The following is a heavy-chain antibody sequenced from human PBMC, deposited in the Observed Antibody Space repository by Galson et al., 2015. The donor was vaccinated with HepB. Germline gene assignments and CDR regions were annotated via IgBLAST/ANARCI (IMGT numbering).Heavy chain of an antibody. J-gene: IGHJ5*02. CDR2: INTSTGNP. Sequence: SVKVSCKASGYNFTTYAMNWLRQAPGQGLEWMGWINTSTGNPTYAQDFIGRFVFSLDTFVTTAYLQISSLKPEDTAVYYCARVGGGTGTFDPWGQGTLVTVSS. D-gene: IGHD7-27*01. V-gene: IGHV7-4-1*02. CDR1: GYNFTTYA. CDR3: ARVGGGTGTFDP.